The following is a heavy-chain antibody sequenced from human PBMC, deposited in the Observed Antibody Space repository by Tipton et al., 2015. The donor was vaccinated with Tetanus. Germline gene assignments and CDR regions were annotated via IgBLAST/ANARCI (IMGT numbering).Heavy chain of an antibody. CDR2: IYYSGST. J-gene: IGHJ4*02. CDR3: ARGARYFDWLALDY. D-gene: IGHD3-9*01. V-gene: IGHV4-59*01. Sequence: TLSLTCTVSGGSISSYYWSWIRQPPGKGLEWIGYIYYSGSTNYNPSLKSRVTISVDTSKNQFSLKLSSVTAADTAVYYCARGARYFDWLALDYWGQGTLVTVSS. CDR1: GGSISSYY.